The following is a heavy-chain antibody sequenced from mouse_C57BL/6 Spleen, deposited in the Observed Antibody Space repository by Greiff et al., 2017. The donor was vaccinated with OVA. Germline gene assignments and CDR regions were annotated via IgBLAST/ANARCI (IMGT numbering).Heavy chain of an antibody. CDR3: ARHRDYGSSSWYFDV. J-gene: IGHJ1*03. D-gene: IGHD1-1*01. CDR1: GFTFSSYG. CDR2: ISSGGSYT. Sequence: EVKLVESGGDLVKPGGSLKLSCAASGFTFSSYGMSWVRQTPDKRLEWVATISSGGSYTYYPDSVKGRFIISRDNAKNTQYLQMSSLKSEDTAMYYCARHRDYGSSSWYFDVWGTGTTVTVSS. V-gene: IGHV5-6*01.